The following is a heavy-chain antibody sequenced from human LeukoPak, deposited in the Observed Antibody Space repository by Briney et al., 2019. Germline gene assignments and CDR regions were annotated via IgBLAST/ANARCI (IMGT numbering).Heavy chain of an antibody. CDR1: GYTFTSYD. V-gene: IGHV1-18*01. CDR3: ARLFLYSSGWYMDV. CDR2: ISAYNGNT. J-gene: IGHJ6*03. Sequence: ASVKVSCKASGYTFTSYDISWVRQAPGQGLEWMGWISAYNGNTNYAQKLQGRVTMTTDTSTSTAYMELRSLRSDDTAVYYCARLFLYSSGWYMDVWGKGTTVTISS. D-gene: IGHD6-19*01.